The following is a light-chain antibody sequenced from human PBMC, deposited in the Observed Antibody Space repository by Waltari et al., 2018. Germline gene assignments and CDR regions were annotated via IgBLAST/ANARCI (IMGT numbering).Light chain of an antibody. Sequence: NFMLTQPHSVSESPGKTVTISCTRSSGSIASNHVQWYQQRPGSAPTTVIYEDNQRPSGVPDRFSDSIDSSSNSASLTISGLKTEDEADYYCQSYDSSNHVVFGGGTKLTVL. J-gene: IGLJ2*01. CDR1: SGSIASNH. CDR3: QSYDSSNHVV. V-gene: IGLV6-57*03. CDR2: EDN.